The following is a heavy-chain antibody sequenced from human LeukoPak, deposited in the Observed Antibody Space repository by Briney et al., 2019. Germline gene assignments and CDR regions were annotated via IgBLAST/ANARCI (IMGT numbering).Heavy chain of an antibody. J-gene: IGHJ4*02. CDR2: IYNSGST. CDR1: GGSISSYY. CDR3: ARSAFLVTAPGLYYFDY. V-gene: IGHV4-4*07. D-gene: IGHD6-13*01. Sequence: SETLSLTCTVSGGSISSYYWSWNRQPAGKGLEWIGHIYNSGSTNYNPSLKGRVTMSVATSKNQFSLHLSSVTAADTAVYYCARSAFLVTAPGLYYFDYWGQGTLVAVSS.